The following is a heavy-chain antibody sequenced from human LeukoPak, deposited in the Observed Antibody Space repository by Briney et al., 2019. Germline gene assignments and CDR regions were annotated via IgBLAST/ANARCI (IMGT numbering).Heavy chain of an antibody. D-gene: IGHD2-15*01. V-gene: IGHV3-11*04. CDR2: ISSSGSTK. Sequence: PSETLSLTCTVSGGSISTSNYYWGWIRQAPGKGLEWVSYISSSGSTKYYADSVKGRFTISRDNAKNSLYLQMNSLRAEDTAVYYCARDGNCSGGSCYSGYYYYSMDVWGKGTTVTVSS. CDR1: GGSISTSNYY. J-gene: IGHJ6*03. CDR3: ARDGNCSGGSCYSGYYYYSMDV.